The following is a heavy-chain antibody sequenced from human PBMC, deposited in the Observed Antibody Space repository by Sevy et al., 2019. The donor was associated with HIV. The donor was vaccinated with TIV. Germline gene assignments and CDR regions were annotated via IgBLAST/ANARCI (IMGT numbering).Heavy chain of an antibody. J-gene: IGHJ1*01. CDR2: ISSSGSTI. CDR3: ARTGKAEYSKIFQH. CDR1: GFTFSDYY. D-gene: IGHD6-6*01. V-gene: IGHV3-11*01. Sequence: LGGSLRLYCAASGFTFSDYYMSWIRQAPGKGLEWVSYISSSGSTIYYADSVKGRFTISRDNAKNSLYLQMNSLRAEDTAVYYCARTGKAEYSKIFQHWGQGTLVTVSS.